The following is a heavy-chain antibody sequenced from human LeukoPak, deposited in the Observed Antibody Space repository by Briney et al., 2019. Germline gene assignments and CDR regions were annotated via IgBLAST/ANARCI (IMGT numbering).Heavy chain of an antibody. CDR1: GFTFSSYW. CDR2: IKQDGSEK. CDR3: ARDQVHEYSYGYIY. V-gene: IGHV3-7*01. Sequence: PGGSLRLSCAASGFTFSSYWMSWVRQAPGKGLEWVANIKQDGSEKYYVDSVKGRFTISRDNAKNSLYLQMNSLRAEDTAVYYCARDQVHEYSYGYIYWGQGTLVTVSS. J-gene: IGHJ4*02. D-gene: IGHD5-18*01.